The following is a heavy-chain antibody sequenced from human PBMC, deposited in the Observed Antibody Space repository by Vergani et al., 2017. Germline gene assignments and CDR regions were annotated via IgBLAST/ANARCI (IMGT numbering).Heavy chain of an antibody. Sequence: EVQLLESGGGLVQPGGSLRLSCAASGFTFSSYAMSWVRQAPGKGLEWFSAISGSGGSTYYADSVKGRFTISRDNSKNTLYLQMNSLRAEDTAIYYCAKELSWSSDHDFWSGQGSYWGQGTLVTVSS. CDR1: GFTFSSYA. V-gene: IGHV3-23*01. J-gene: IGHJ4*02. CDR2: ISGSGGST. D-gene: IGHD3-3*01. CDR3: AKELSWSSDHDFWSGQGSY.